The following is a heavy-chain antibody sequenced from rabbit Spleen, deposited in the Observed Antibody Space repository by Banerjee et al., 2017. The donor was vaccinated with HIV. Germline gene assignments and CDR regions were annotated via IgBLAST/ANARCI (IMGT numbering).Heavy chain of an antibody. D-gene: IGHD1-1*01. J-gene: IGHJ2*01. Sequence: QSLEESGRDLVKPGASLTLTCTASGLDFSSNYWICWVRQAPGKGLEWIACIATGSSGKTYYASWAKGRFTISKTSSTTVTLQMTSLTAADTATYFCARGINRNDGFDPWGQGTLVTVS. V-gene: IGHV1S40*01. CDR2: IATGSSGKT. CDR1: GLDFSSNYW. CDR3: ARGINRNDGFDP.